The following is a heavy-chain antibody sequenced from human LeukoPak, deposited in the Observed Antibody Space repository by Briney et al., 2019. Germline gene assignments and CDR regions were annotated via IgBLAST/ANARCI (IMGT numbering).Heavy chain of an antibody. CDR2: ISYDGSNK. D-gene: IGHD3-22*01. J-gene: IGHJ4*02. CDR1: GFTFSSYA. Sequence: GGSLRLSCAASGFTFSSYAMHWVRQAPGKGLEWVAVISYDGSNKYYADSVKGRFTISRDNAKNSLYLQMNSLRAEDTAVYYCARASYYYDSSGHDYWGQGTLVTVSS. V-gene: IGHV3-30-3*01. CDR3: ARASYYYDSSGHDY.